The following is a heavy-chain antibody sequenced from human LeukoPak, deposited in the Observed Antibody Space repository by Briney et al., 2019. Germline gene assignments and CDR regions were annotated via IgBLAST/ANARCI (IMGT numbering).Heavy chain of an antibody. CDR2: IYTSWST. Sequence: SETLSLTHTVSVRSISSYYWSWIRQPAGKGLEVVGRIYTSWSTNFNPSLKSPVPLSVGPAKSQVLLKLSPFTAADTAGYYLVRLGSYVYMDVWGKGTTVTISS. CDR1: VRSISSYY. CDR3: VRLGSYVYMDV. J-gene: IGHJ6*03. D-gene: IGHD3-16*01. V-gene: IGHV4-4*07.